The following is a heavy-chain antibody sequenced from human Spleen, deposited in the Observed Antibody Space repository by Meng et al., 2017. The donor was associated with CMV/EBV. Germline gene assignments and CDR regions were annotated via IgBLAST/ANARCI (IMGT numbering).Heavy chain of an antibody. J-gene: IGHJ5*02. V-gene: IGHV1-2*02. CDR2: INPNSGGT. D-gene: IGHD2-2*01. CDR1: TFNGYY. Sequence: TFNGYYMHWVRQAPGQGLEWMGWINPNSGGTNYAQKFQGRVTMTRDMSISTAYMELSRLRSDDTAVYYCARDMVVVVPAAIANWFDPWGQGTLVTVSS. CDR3: ARDMVVVVPAAIANWFDP.